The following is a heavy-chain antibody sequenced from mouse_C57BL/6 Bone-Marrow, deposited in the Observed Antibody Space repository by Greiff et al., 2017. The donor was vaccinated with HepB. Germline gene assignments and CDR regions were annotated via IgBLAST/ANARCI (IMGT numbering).Heavy chain of an antibody. CDR1: GFTFTDYY. Sequence: EVKLVESGGGLVQPGGSLSLSCAASGFTFTDYYMSWVRQPPGKALEWLGFIRNKANGYTTEYSAASVKGRFTISRDNSQSILYLQMNALRAEDSATYYCARLRGSSRGYFDYWGQGTTLTVSS. J-gene: IGHJ2*01. CDR2: IRNKANGYTT. V-gene: IGHV7-3*01. D-gene: IGHD1-1*01. CDR3: ARLRGSSRGYFDY.